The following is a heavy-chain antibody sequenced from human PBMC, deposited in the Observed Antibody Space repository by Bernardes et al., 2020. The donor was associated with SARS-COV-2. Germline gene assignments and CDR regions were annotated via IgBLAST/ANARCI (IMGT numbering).Heavy chain of an antibody. V-gene: IGHV3-30-3*01. D-gene: IGHD3-22*01. CDR2: ISYDGSNK. CDR1: GFTFSSYA. J-gene: IGHJ6*02. CDR3: ARDYYDSSGYSFGMDV. Sequence: GGSLRLSCAASGFTFSSYAMHWVRQAPGKGLEWVAVISYDGSNKYYADSVKGRFTISRDNSKNTLYLQMNSLRAEDTAVYYCARDYYDSSGYSFGMDVWGQGTTVTVSS.